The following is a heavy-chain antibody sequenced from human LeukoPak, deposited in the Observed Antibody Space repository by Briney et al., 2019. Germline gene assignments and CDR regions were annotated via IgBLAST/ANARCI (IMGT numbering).Heavy chain of an antibody. CDR3: ARMAPHYDILTGYYFNASGRWWFDP. D-gene: IGHD3-9*01. V-gene: IGHV1-46*01. Sequence: ASVKVSCKASGYTFTSYYMHWVRQAPGQGLEGMGIINPSGGSTIYAQKFQGRVTMTRDTSTSTVYMELSSLRSEDTAVYYCARMAPHYDILTGYYFNASGRWWFDPWGQGTLVTVSS. J-gene: IGHJ5*02. CDR1: GYTFTSYY. CDR2: INPSGGST.